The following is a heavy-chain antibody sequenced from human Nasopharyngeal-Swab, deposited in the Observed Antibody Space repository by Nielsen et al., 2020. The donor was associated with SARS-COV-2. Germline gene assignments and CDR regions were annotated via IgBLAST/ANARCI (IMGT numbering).Heavy chain of an antibody. Sequence: RQAPGKGLEWIGYIYYSGSTYYNPSLKSRVTISVDTSKNQFSLKLSSVTAVDTAVYYCARATMIVVVIGAFDIWGQGTMVTVSS. V-gene: IGHV4-31*02. D-gene: IGHD3-22*01. CDR2: IYYSGST. J-gene: IGHJ3*02. CDR3: ARATMIVVVIGAFDI.